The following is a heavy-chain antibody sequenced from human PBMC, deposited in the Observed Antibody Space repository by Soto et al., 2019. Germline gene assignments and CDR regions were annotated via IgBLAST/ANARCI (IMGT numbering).Heavy chain of an antibody. CDR3: ARDWRQMSRGGFFDY. CDR2: IVPRPGTP. Sequence: QVRLVQPGAEVKKPGSSVKLSCKVSGGISNSYSIAWVRQAPGQGLQWLGTIVPRPGTPNHAQQFQARVTITADTSTNTAYLELSSLRSEDTAIYYCARDWRQMSRGGFFDYWGQGSLVTISS. J-gene: IGHJ4*02. CDR1: GGISNSYS. D-gene: IGHD3-16*01. V-gene: IGHV1-69*09.